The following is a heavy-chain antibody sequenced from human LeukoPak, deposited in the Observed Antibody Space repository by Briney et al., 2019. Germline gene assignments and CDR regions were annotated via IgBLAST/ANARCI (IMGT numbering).Heavy chain of an antibody. CDR1: GFTFSDYY. CDR3: ARERRYYDILTGYYLYYFDY. D-gene: IGHD3-9*01. CDR2: ISGSGGTI. V-gene: IGHV3-11*01. J-gene: IGHJ4*02. Sequence: GGSLRLSCAASGFTFSDYYMSWIRQAPGKGLEWVSYISGSGGTIYYADSVKGRFTISRDNAKNSLYLQMNSLRAEDTAVYYCARERRYYDILTGYYLYYFDYWGQGTLVTVSS.